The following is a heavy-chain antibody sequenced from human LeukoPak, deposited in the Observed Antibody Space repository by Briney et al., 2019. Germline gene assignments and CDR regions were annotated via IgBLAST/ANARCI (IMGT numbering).Heavy chain of an antibody. V-gene: IGHV3-48*03. CDR2: ISSSGRTI. D-gene: IGHD6-19*01. Sequence: GGSLRLSCAASGFTFSSYEFNWVRQAPGKGLEWVSYISSSGRTIFYADSEKGRFTISRDNSKNTLYLQMNSLRVEDTAVYYCAKDRENSGWKRRFDYWGQGTLVTVSS. CDR1: GFTFSSYE. J-gene: IGHJ4*02. CDR3: AKDRENSGWKRRFDY.